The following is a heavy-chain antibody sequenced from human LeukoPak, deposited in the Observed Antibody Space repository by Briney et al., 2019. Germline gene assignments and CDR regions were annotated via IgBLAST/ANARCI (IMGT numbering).Heavy chain of an antibody. CDR3: ARGRDIVVVPAAISSGYYYYYMDV. Sequence: SETLSLTCAVYGGSFSGYYWSWIRQPPGKGLEWIGEINHSGGTNYNPSLKSRVTISVDTSKNQFSLKLSSVTAADTAVYYCARGRDIVVVPAAISSGYYYYYMDVWGKGTTVTVSS. J-gene: IGHJ6*03. CDR1: GGSFSGYY. V-gene: IGHV4-34*01. CDR2: INHSGGT. D-gene: IGHD2-2*01.